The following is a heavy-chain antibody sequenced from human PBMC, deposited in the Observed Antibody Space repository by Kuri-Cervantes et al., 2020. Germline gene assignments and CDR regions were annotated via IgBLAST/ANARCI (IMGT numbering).Heavy chain of an antibody. Sequence: GESLKISCAASGFTFSSYGMHWVRQAPGKGLEWMAIISYDGSSKYYADSVKGRFTISRDNSKNTLSLQMNSLRAEDTAVYYRAMGDNYGMDVWGQGTTVTVSS. J-gene: IGHJ6*02. CDR1: GFTFSSYG. CDR3: AMGDNYGMDV. V-gene: IGHV3-30*03. CDR2: ISYDGSSK. D-gene: IGHD3-16*01.